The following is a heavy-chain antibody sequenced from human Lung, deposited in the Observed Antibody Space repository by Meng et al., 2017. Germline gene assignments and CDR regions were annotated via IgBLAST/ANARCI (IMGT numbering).Heavy chain of an antibody. J-gene: IGHJ4*02. CDR1: GYNFPDYY. Sequence: QVQLVQSGAEVKKPGVSVKVSCKPSGYNFPDYYIHWVRRAPGQGLEWMGRINPKSGDTHYAQKFQARVTMTGDTSISTAYMELSGLRSDDTAMYYCARDEDISAAGKLFGDYWGQGTLVTVSS. D-gene: IGHD6-25*01. V-gene: IGHV1-2*06. CDR2: INPKSGDT. CDR3: ARDEDISAAGKLFGDY.